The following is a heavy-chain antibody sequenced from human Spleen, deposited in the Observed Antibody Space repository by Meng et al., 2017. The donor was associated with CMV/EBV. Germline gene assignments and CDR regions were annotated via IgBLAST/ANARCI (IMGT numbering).Heavy chain of an antibody. D-gene: IGHD6-19*01. J-gene: IGHJ4*02. CDR1: GFTFSNAW. CDR3: TTDEEAVAELDY. CDR2: IKSETDGGTT. V-gene: IGHV3-15*01. Sequence: LSLTCAASGFTFSNAWMSWVRQAPGKGLEWVGRIKSETDGGTTDYAAPVKGRFTISRDDSKNTLYLQMNSLKTEDTAVYYCTTDEEAVAELDYWGQGTLVTVSS.